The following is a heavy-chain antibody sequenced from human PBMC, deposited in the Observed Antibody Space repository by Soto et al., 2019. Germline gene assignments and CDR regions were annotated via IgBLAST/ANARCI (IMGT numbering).Heavy chain of an antibody. V-gene: IGHV4-39*01. CDR1: GGSISSSSYY. CDR3: ARQNPVQLERRVPEAFDI. CDR2: IYHSGST. Sequence: QLQLQESGPGLVKPSATLSLTCTVSGGSISSSSYYWGWIRQPPGKGLEWIGSIYHSGSTYYNPSLKSRVTISVDTSKNQFSLKLSSVTAADTAVYYCARQNPVQLERRVPEAFDIWGQGTMVTVSS. J-gene: IGHJ3*02. D-gene: IGHD1-1*01.